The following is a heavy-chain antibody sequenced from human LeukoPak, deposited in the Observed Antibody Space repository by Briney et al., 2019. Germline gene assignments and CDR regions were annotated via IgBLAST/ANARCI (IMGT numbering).Heavy chain of an antibody. Sequence: GGSLRLSCTASGFTFSTHWMYWVRQVPGKGLVGVSRINSDGSYTSYADSVKGRFTISRDNANNRLYLEMNSLRAEDTAVYCCMRDSSGMYWGQGTLVTVFS. CDR1: GFTFSTHW. D-gene: IGHD6-19*01. CDR2: INSDGSYT. J-gene: IGHJ4*02. V-gene: IGHV3-74*01. CDR3: MRDSSGMY.